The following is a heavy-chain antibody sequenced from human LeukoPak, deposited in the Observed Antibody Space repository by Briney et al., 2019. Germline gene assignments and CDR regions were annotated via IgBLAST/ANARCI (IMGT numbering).Heavy chain of an antibody. J-gene: IGHJ4*02. CDR2: IDPSDSYT. CDR3: ARHSWFGELFLGNFDY. Sequence: GESLKISCKGSGYSFTSYWISWVRQMPGKGLEWMGRIDPSDSYTNYSPSFQGHVTISADKSISTAYLQWSSLKASDTAMYYCARHSWFGELFLGNFDYWGQGTLVTVSS. D-gene: IGHD3-10*01. V-gene: IGHV5-10-1*01. CDR1: GYSFTSYW.